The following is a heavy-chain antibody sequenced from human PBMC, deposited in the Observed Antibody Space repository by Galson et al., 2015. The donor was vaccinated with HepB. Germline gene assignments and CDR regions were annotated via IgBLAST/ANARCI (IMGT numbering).Heavy chain of an antibody. D-gene: IGHD5-12*01. CDR3: TKGVYSDYDLAYFNY. CDR2: ISSYSSAI. V-gene: IGHV3-48*01. Sequence: SLRLSCAASGFTFSSYNMNWVRQAPGKGLEWVSYISSYSSAIYYADSVKGRFTISRDNAKNSLYLQMNSLRAEDTALYYCTKGVYSDYDLAYFNYWGQGALVTVSS. J-gene: IGHJ4*02. CDR1: GFTFSSYN.